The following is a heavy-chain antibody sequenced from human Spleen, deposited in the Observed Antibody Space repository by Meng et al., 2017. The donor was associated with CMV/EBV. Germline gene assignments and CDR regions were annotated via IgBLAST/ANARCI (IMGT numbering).Heavy chain of an antibody. CDR1: GGSLSGYA. CDR2: ISHGGGT. J-gene: IGHJ4*02. CDR3: VRGSRDSSGYYYY. Sequence: GVYGGSLSGYAWTWIRQPPGKGLAWIGEISHGGGTNCDPSLESRVTISVDTSKNQISLKLNSVTAADTAVYYCVRGSRDSSGYYYYWGQGSLVTVSS. V-gene: IGHV4-34*01. D-gene: IGHD3-22*01.